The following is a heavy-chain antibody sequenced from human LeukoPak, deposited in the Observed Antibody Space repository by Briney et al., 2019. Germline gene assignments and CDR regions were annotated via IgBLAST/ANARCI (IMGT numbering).Heavy chain of an antibody. Sequence: PGGSLRLSCAASGFTFSNAWMSWVRQAPGKGLEWVGRIISKTDGGTTDYAAPVKGRFTISRENSKNTLYLQMNSLRAEDTAVYYCAKDSAKKYDDYWGQGTLVTVSS. V-gene: IGHV3-15*01. D-gene: IGHD2/OR15-2a*01. CDR2: IISKTDGGTT. CDR1: GFTFSNAW. CDR3: AKDSAKKYDDY. J-gene: IGHJ4*02.